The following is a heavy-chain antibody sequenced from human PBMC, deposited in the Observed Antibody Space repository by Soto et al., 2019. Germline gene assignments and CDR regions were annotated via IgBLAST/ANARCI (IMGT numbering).Heavy chain of an antibody. CDR1: GFTFGDYA. V-gene: IGHV3-49*03. CDR3: TRESYYDSSGSLGY. J-gene: IGHJ4*02. Sequence: PGGSLRLSCTASGFTFGDYAMSWFRQAPGKGLEWVGFIRSKAYGGTTEYAASVKGRFTISRDDFKSIAYLQMNSLKTEDTAVYYCTRESYYDSSGSLGYWGQGTLVTVPQ. D-gene: IGHD3-22*01. CDR2: IRSKAYGGTT.